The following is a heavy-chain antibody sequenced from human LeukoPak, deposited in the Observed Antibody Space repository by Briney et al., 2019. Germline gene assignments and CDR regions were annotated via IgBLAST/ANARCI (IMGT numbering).Heavy chain of an antibody. Sequence: SETLSLTCTVSGGSISSYYWSWIRQPPGKGLGWIGYIYYSGSTNYNPSLKSRVTISVDTSKNQFSLKLSSVTAADTAVYYCARAENYVWGSYRYYYYMDVWGKGTTVTVSS. D-gene: IGHD3-16*02. V-gene: IGHV4-59*08. J-gene: IGHJ6*03. CDR1: GGSISSYY. CDR2: IYYSGST. CDR3: ARAENYVWGSYRYYYYMDV.